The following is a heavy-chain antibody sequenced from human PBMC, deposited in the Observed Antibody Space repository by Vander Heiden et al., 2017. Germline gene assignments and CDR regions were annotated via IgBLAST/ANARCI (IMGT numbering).Heavy chain of an antibody. D-gene: IGHD6-6*01. Sequence: QVQLVQSGAEVKKPGSSVKVSCKASGGTFSSYAISGVRQAPGQGLEWMGGIIPIFGTANYAQKFQGRVTITADESTSTAYMELSSLRSEDTAVYYCAREGNIAARPDYYYYYGMDVWGQGTTVTVSS. J-gene: IGHJ6*02. V-gene: IGHV1-69*01. CDR2: IIPIFGTA. CDR1: GGTFSSYA. CDR3: AREGNIAARPDYYYYYGMDV.